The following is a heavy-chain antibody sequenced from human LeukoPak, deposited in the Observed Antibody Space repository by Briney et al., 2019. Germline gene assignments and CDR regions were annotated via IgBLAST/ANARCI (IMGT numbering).Heavy chain of an antibody. CDR2: IKSKTDGGTT. V-gene: IGHV3-15*01. D-gene: IGHD6-13*01. CDR3: TTAAAGPAYYYYYGMDV. J-gene: IGHJ6*02. Sequence: GGSLRLSCAASGFTFSSYGMHWVRQAPGKGLEWVGRIKSKTDGGTTDYAAPVKGRFTISRDDSKNTLYLQMNSLKTEDTAVYYCTTAAAGPAYYYYYGMDVWGQGTTVTVSS. CDR1: GFTFSSYG.